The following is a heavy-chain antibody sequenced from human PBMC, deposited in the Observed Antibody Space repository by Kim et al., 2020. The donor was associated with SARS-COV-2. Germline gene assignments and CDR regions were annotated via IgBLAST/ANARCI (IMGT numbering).Heavy chain of an antibody. CDR3: ARSAEGWDDFWSGFAHWFDP. Sequence: SVKVSCKASGGTFSSYAISWVRQAPGQGLEWMGGIIPIFGTANYAQKFQGRVTITADESTSTAYMELSSLRSEDTAVYYCARSAEGWDDFWSGFAHWFDPWGQGTLVTVSS. D-gene: IGHD3-3*01. CDR2: IIPIFGTA. V-gene: IGHV1-69*13. J-gene: IGHJ5*02. CDR1: GGTFSSYA.